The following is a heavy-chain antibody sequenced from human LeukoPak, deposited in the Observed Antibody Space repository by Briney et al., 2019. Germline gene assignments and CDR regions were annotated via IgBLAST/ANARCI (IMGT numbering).Heavy chain of an antibody. CDR2: ISGSGGST. Sequence: GGSLRLSCAASGFTFSSYAMSWVRQAPGKGLEWVSAISGSGGSTYYADSVKGRFTISRDNSKNTLYLQMSSLRAEDTAVYYCAKDNRGETGYFDYWGQGTLVTASS. CDR1: GFTFSSYA. D-gene: IGHD1-14*01. CDR3: AKDNRGETGYFDY. J-gene: IGHJ4*02. V-gene: IGHV3-23*01.